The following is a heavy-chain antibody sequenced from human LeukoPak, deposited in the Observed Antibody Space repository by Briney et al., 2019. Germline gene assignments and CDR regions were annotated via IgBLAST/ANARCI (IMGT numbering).Heavy chain of an antibody. J-gene: IGHJ3*02. CDR1: GFTFSSYS. D-gene: IGHD3-3*01. CDR2: IYSGGST. V-gene: IGHV3-53*01. Sequence: AGGSLRLSCAASGFTFSSYSMNWVRQAPGKGLEWVSVIYSGGSTYYADSVKGRFTISRDNSKNTLYLQMNSLRAEDTAVYYCARDRSGDDAFDIWGQGAMVTVSS. CDR3: ARDRSGDDAFDI.